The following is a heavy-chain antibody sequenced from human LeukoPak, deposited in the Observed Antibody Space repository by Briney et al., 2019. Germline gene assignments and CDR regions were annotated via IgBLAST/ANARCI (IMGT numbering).Heavy chain of an antibody. V-gene: IGHV3-11*04. CDR2: ISSSGSNL. CDR1: GFTFSDYY. CDR3: ATLLRFLEWLPNY. Sequence: KPGGSLTLSCAASGFTFSDYYMLWLPHAPGQGLVCVSYISSSGSNLYYADSVKGRFTISRDNTKNSPYLQMNSLRAEDTAVSYCATLLRFLEWLPNYWGQGTLLTVSS. D-gene: IGHD3-3*01. J-gene: IGHJ4*02.